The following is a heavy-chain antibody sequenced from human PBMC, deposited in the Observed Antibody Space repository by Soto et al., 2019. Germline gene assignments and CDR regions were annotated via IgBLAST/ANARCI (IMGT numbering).Heavy chain of an antibody. D-gene: IGHD3-9*01. CDR2: ISAYNGNT. CDR1: GYTFSMSG. CDR3: ARDYDILTGYYYLDY. J-gene: IGHJ4*02. Sequence: ASVKVSCKSSGYTFSMSGISWVRQAPGQGLEWMGWISAYNGNTNYAQKLQGRVTMTTDTSTSTAYMELRSLRSGDTAVYYCARDYDILTGYYYLDYWGQGTLVTVSS. V-gene: IGHV1-18*01.